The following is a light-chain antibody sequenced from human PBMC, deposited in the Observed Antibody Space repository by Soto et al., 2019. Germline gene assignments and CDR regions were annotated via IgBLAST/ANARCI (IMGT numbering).Light chain of an antibody. J-gene: IGKJ1*01. CDR1: QSINSN. CDR3: QQYNNWWT. V-gene: IGKV3-15*01. Sequence: GITQSPATLSVSPGERATLSCRASQSINSNLAWYQQRPGQAPRLLIYGASTRATGIPARFSGSGSGTEFTLTISSLQSEDFAVYYCQQYNNWWTFGQGTKVDIK. CDR2: GAS.